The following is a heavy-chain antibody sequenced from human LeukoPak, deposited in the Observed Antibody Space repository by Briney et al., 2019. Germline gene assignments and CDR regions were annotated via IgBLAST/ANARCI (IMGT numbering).Heavy chain of an antibody. D-gene: IGHD3-22*01. J-gene: IGHJ3*02. V-gene: IGHV1-46*01. Sequence: ASVKDSCTASGYTFTSYYMHWVRQAPGQGLEWMGIINPSGGSTSYAQKFQGRVTMTRDTSTSTVYMELSSLRSEDTAVYYCARDRQYYYDSSGYYASAFDIWGQGTMVTVSS. CDR2: INPSGGST. CDR3: ARDRQYYYDSSGYYASAFDI. CDR1: GYTFTSYY.